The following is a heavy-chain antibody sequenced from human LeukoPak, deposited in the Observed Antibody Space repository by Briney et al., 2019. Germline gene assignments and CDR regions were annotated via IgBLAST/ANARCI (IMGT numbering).Heavy chain of an antibody. Sequence: PGGSLRLSCAASGFTVSSNYIGWVRQAPGKGLEYVSVIYSGGNTYYAGSVKGRFTISRDNSKNTVYLQMNSLRAEDTAVFYCARLVATTGRLYFDYWGQGNLVTVSS. CDR1: GFTVSSNY. J-gene: IGHJ4*02. V-gene: IGHV3-53*01. D-gene: IGHD1-1*01. CDR2: IYSGGNT. CDR3: ARLVATTGRLYFDY.